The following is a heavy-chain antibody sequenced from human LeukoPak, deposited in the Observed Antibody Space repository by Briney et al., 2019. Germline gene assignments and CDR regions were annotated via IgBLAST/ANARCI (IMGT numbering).Heavy chain of an antibody. J-gene: IGHJ5*02. CDR3: ARDKHPNLTGYLS. Sequence: NPSETLSLTCTVSGGSISSSSYYWGWIRQPPGKGLEWIGSIYYSGSTYYNPSLKSRVTISVDTSKNQFSLKLSSVTAADTAVYYCARDKHPNLTGYLSWGQGTLVTVSS. V-gene: IGHV4-39*07. D-gene: IGHD3-9*01. CDR1: GGSISSSSYY. CDR2: IYYSGST.